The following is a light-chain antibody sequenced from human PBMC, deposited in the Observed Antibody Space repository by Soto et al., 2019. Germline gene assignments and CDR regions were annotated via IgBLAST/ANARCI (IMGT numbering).Light chain of an antibody. J-gene: IGKJ4*01. CDR1: QDISKY. CDR3: QQYAHHTLT. Sequence: DIQVTQSPSSLSASVQDRVTITCQASQDISKYLNWYQHRPGKAPKLLIYDASNLETGVPSRFSGIGSGTYFTLPIASLQDEDNETNYCQQYAHHTLTFAGGTKVEIK. V-gene: IGKV1-33*01. CDR2: DAS.